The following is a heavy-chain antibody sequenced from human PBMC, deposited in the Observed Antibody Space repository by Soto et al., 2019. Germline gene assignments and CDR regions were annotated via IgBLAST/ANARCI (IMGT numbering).Heavy chain of an antibody. J-gene: IGHJ5*02. V-gene: IGHV3-23*01. Sequence: PVGSLRLSCAASGFTFSTFAMSWVRQAPGKGLEWVSAISASGGSTYYADSVKGRFTISRDNSNNTLYLQMNSLRVEDTAVYYCAKDPRVSFDPWGQGTLVTVSS. CDR3: AKDPRVSFDP. CDR2: ISASGGST. CDR1: GFTFSTFA.